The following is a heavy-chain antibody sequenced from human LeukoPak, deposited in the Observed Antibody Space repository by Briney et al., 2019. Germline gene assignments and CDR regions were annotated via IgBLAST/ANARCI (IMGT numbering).Heavy chain of an antibody. V-gene: IGHV3-48*03. CDR2: ISSSGSTI. J-gene: IGHJ4*02. CDR1: GFTFSSYE. Sequence: GGSLRLSCAASGFTFSSYEMNWVRQAPGKGLEWVSYISSSGSTIYYADSVKGRFTTSRDNAKNSLYLQMNSLRAEDTAVYYCARDSTLFQWLVFWGQGTLVTVSS. D-gene: IGHD6-19*01. CDR3: ARDSTLFQWLVF.